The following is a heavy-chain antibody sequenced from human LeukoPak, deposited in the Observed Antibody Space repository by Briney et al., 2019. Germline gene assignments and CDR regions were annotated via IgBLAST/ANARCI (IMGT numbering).Heavy chain of an antibody. CDR3: ARLCGVPAATYYYYYMDV. CDR2: IYYSGST. CDR1: GGSISSSTFY. Sequence: KASEALSLTCTVSGGSISSSTFYWGWIRQPPGKGLEWIGTIYYSGSTFYNPSLKSRVTVSVDTSKNQFSLKLSSLTAADTAVYYCARLCGVPAATYYYYYMDVWGKGTTVTISS. V-gene: IGHV4-39*07. J-gene: IGHJ6*03. D-gene: IGHD2-2*01.